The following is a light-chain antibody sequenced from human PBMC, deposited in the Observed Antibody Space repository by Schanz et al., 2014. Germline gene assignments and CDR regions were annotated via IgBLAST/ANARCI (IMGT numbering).Light chain of an antibody. CDR1: SSDVGGYNY. J-gene: IGLJ2*01. V-gene: IGLV2-14*01. Sequence: QSALTQPASVSGSPGQSITISCTGTSSDVGGYNYVSWYQQHPGKAPKLMIYDVTNRPSGVSNRFSASKSGYTASLTISGLQAEDEADYYCCSYADGSTLIFGGGTKVTVL. CDR3: CSYADGSTLI. CDR2: DVT.